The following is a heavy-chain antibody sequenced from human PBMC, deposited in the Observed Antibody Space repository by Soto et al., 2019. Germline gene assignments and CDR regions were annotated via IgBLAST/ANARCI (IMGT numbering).Heavy chain of an antibody. Sequence: PGGSLRLSCAASGFTFSSYSMNWVRQAPGKGLEWVSSISSSSSYIYYADSVKGRFTISRDNAKNSLYLQMNSLRAEDTAVYYCARDAFIRIAARPGASGYYYYGMDVWGQGTTVTVS. V-gene: IGHV3-21*01. CDR1: GFTFSSYS. CDR2: ISSSSSYI. J-gene: IGHJ6*02. D-gene: IGHD6-6*01. CDR3: ARDAFIRIAARPGASGYYYYGMDV.